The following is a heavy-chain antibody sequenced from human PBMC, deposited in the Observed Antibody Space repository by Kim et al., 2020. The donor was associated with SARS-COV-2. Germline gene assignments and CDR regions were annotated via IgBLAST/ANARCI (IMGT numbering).Heavy chain of an antibody. CDR3: ARDFPTVVTPGGDYYYGMDV. CDR2: IIPIFGTA. V-gene: IGHV1-69*13. D-gene: IGHD4-17*01. CDR1: GGTFSSYA. Sequence: SVKVSCKASGGTFSSYAISWVRQAPGQGLEWMGGIIPIFGTANYAQKFQGRVTITADESTSTAYMELSSLRSEDTAVYYCARDFPTVVTPGGDYYYGMDVWGQGTTVTVSS. J-gene: IGHJ6*02.